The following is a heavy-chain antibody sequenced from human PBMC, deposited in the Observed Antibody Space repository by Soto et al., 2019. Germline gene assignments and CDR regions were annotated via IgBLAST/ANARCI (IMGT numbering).Heavy chain of an antibody. Sequence: PWETLSLTCTVSGGSIYRSGYYWGWIRQPPGRGLEWIGNIDYNGVTYSNPSLKSRVTISRDTSKNQFSLKLTSVTAADTALYYCGKVLVGATGHTDYDSWGQGTMVTVYS. CDR2: IDYNGVT. V-gene: IGHV4-39*01. CDR3: GKVLVGATGHTDYDS. CDR1: GGSIYRSGYY. J-gene: IGHJ4*02. D-gene: IGHD2-15*01.